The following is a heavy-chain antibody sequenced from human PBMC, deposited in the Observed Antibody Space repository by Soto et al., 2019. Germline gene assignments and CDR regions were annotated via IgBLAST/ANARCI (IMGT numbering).Heavy chain of an antibody. V-gene: IGHV4-31*03. D-gene: IGHD3-16*02. J-gene: IGHJ5*02. CDR2: IYYSGST. Sequence: QVQLQESGPGLVKPSQTLSLTCTVSGGSISSGGYYWSWIRQHPGKGLEWIGYIYYSGSTYYNPSLKSRVTISVDTSKNQFSLKLSSVTAADTAVYYCARGVRLGELSQEYNWFDPWGQGTLVTVSS. CDR3: ARGVRLGELSQEYNWFDP. CDR1: GGSISSGGYY.